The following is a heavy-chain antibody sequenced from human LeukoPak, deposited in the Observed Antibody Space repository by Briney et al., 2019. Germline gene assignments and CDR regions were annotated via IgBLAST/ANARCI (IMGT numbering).Heavy chain of an antibody. Sequence: GGSLRLSCAASGSTFSGHLLHWVRQAPGKGLEWVAGTAYEGGEKYYADSVSGRVTISRDNSDNTVYLQMTGLRVEDTAVYFCAREGDRHLTFDYWGRGTLVTVSS. J-gene: IGHJ4*02. CDR1: GSTFSGHL. V-gene: IGHV3-30*01. CDR3: AREGDRHLTFDY. D-gene: IGHD3-16*01. CDR2: TAYEGGEK.